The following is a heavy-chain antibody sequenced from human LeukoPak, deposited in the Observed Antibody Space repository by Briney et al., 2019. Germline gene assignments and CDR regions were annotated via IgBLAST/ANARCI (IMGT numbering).Heavy chain of an antibody. D-gene: IGHD2-8*01. CDR1: GAFISSHY. V-gene: IGHV4-59*11. Sequence: SETLSLTCTVSGAFISSHYCSWIRQPPGKGLEWIGYIYYSGSTNYNPSLKSRVTISVDTSKNQFSLKLSSVTAADTAVYYCARGSLGYCTNGVCYYDYWGQGTLVTVSS. CDR3: ARGSLGYCTNGVCYYDY. CDR2: IYYSGST. J-gene: IGHJ4*02.